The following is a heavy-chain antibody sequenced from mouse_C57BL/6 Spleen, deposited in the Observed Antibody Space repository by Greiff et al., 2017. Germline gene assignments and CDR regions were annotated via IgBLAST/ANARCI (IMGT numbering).Heavy chain of an antibody. D-gene: IGHD1-1*01. CDR1: GFTFTDYY. CDR2: IRNKANGYTT. V-gene: IGHV7-3*01. CDR3: ARCAYYGSSYGWWAY. J-gene: IGHJ3*01. Sequence: EVQLVESGGGLVQPGGSLSLSCAASGFTFTDYYMSWVRQPPGKALEWLGFIRNKANGYTTESSASVKGRFTISRDNSQSILYLQMKALGAEDSATYYCARCAYYGSSYGWWAYWGQGTLVTVSA.